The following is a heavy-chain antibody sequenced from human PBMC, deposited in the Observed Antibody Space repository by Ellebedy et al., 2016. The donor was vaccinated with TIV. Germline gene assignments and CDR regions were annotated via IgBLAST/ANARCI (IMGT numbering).Heavy chain of an antibody. Sequence: GGSLRLSXAASGFTFSSYGMHWVRQAPGKGLEWVAVIWYDGSNKYYADSVKGRFTISRDNSKNTLYLQMNSLRAEDTAVYYCARVGYSSSSADYWGQGTLVTVSS. V-gene: IGHV3-33*08. CDR3: ARVGYSSSSADY. D-gene: IGHD6-6*01. CDR1: GFTFSSYG. CDR2: IWYDGSNK. J-gene: IGHJ4*02.